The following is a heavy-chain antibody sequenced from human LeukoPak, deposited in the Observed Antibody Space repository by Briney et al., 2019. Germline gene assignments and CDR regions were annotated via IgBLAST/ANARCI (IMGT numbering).Heavy chain of an antibody. V-gene: IGHV3-30*18. CDR2: ISYDGSNK. CDR3: AKSIRGDSPLLDY. Sequence: GGSLRLSCAASRFTFSNYGMHWVRQAPGKGLEWVAVISYDGSNKYYADSVKGRFTISRDNSKNTLYLQMNSLRAEDTAVYYCAKSIRGDSPLLDYWGQGTLVTVSS. J-gene: IGHJ4*02. CDR1: RFTFSNYG. D-gene: IGHD2-21*02.